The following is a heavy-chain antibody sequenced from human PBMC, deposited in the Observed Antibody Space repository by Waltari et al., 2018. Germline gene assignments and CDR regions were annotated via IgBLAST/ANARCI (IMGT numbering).Heavy chain of an antibody. V-gene: IGHV1-69*01. J-gene: IGHJ6*02. D-gene: IGHD6-6*01. CDR3: ARASSEEYYYYGMDV. CDR2: INPIFGTE. Sequence: QVQLVQSGAEVKKPGSSVKVSCKASGGTFSSYAISWVRQAPGQGLEWMGGINPIFGTENDAQKCEGRVTIIADESTSTAYMELSSVTAADTAVYYCARASSEEYYYYGMDVWGQGTTVTVSS. CDR1: GGTFSSYA.